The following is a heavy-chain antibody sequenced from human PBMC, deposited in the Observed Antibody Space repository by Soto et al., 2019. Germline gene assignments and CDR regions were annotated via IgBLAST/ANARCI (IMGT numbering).Heavy chain of an antibody. CDR3: AKEGIQLWMTMDV. CDR2: ISYDGSNK. J-gene: IGHJ6*02. Sequence: QVQLVESGGGVVQPGRSLRLSCAASGFTFSSYGMHWVRQAPGKGLEWVAVISYDGSNKYYADSVKGRFTISRDNSKNTLYLQMNSLRAEDTAVYYCAKEGIQLWMTMDVRGQGTTVTVSS. V-gene: IGHV3-30*18. D-gene: IGHD5-18*01. CDR1: GFTFSSYG.